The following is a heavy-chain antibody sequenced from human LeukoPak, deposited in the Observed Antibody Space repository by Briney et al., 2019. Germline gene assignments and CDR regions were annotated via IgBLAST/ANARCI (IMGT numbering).Heavy chain of an antibody. CDR1: GFTFSSYA. V-gene: IGHV3-23*01. Sequence: GGSLRLSCAASGFTFSSYAMSWVRQAPGKGLEWVSAISGSGGSTYYADSVKGRFTISRDNSKNTLYLQMNSLRAEDTAVYYCAKVSIAVAGTYYYYYGMDVWGQGTTVTVSS. CDR2: ISGSGGST. CDR3: AKVSIAVAGTYYYYYGMDV. J-gene: IGHJ6*02. D-gene: IGHD6-19*01.